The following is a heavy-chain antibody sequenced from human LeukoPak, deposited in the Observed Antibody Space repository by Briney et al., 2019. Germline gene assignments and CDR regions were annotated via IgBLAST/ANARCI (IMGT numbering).Heavy chain of an antibody. CDR3: AGGNIAVADY. J-gene: IGHJ4*02. D-gene: IGHD6-19*01. Sequence: PSETLSLTCTVSGGSISSSSYYWGWIRQPPGKGLEWIGSIYYSGSTYYNPSLKSRVTISVDTSKNQFSLKLSSVTAADTAVYYCAGGNIAVADYWGQGTLVTVSS. CDR1: GGSISSSSYY. V-gene: IGHV4-39*01. CDR2: IYYSGST.